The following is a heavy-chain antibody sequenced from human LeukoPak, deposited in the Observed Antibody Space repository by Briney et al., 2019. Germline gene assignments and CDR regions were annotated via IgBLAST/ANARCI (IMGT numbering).Heavy chain of an antibody. Sequence: GGSLRLSCAASGFTVSSNYMSWLRQAPGKGLEWVSVSYTGGNTHYADSVKGRFTLSRDNSKNTVYLQMNSLRVEDTAMYYCASISDLLYYFDSWGQGTLVTVSS. V-gene: IGHV3-66*01. CDR2: SYTGGNT. J-gene: IGHJ4*02. CDR1: GFTVSSNY. CDR3: ASISDLLYYFDS.